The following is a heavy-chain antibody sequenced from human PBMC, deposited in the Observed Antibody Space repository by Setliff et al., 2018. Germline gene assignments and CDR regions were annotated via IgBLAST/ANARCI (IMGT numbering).Heavy chain of an antibody. D-gene: IGHD1-26*01. CDR3: ASVGSKPQLGWFDP. J-gene: IGHJ5*02. Sequence: PGGSLRLSCAASGFTFSSYSMNWVRQAPGRGLEWVSSVSSSSYYINYAVSVKGRFTISRDNARNTLYLQMNSLTAEDTAVYYCASVGSKPQLGWFDPWGQGTLVTVSA. V-gene: IGHV3-21*01. CDR2: VSSSSYYI. CDR1: GFTFSSYS.